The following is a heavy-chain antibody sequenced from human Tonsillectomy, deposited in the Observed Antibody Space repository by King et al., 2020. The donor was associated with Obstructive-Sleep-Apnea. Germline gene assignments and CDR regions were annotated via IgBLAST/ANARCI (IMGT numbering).Heavy chain of an antibody. V-gene: IGHV3-30*02. Sequence: VQLVESGGGVVQPGGSLRLSCVASGFSITTSVMQWVRQAPGKGLEWVAYMRFEASDKSETHSVRGRFTISRDSSRNTRYLQMNSLRPEDTAVYHCATETLSPFDFWGQGKLFTLSS. CDR3: ATETLSPFDF. D-gene: IGHD2-2*01. J-gene: IGHJ4*02. CDR2: MRFEASDK. CDR1: GFSITTSV.